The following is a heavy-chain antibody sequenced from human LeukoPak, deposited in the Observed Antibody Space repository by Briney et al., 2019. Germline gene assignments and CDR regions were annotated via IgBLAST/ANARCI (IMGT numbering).Heavy chain of an antibody. V-gene: IGHV4-38-2*02. CDR1: GYSISSGYY. J-gene: IGHJ6*03. CDR2: IYHSGST. Sequence: SETLSLTCTVSGYSISSGYYWGWIRQPPGKGLEWIGSIYHSGSTYYNPSLKSRVTISVDTSKNQFSLKLSSVTAADTAVYYCARRGVLRPPRTYYYYYYMDVWGKGTTVTVSS. D-gene: IGHD3-10*01. CDR3: ARRGVLRPPRTYYYYYYMDV.